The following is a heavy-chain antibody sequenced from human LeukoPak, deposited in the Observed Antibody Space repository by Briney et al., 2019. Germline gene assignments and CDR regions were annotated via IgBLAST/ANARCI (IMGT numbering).Heavy chain of an antibody. CDR1: GYTFTSYY. CDR2: INPSGGST. D-gene: IGHD4-17*01. V-gene: IGHV1-46*01. Sequence: ASVKVSCKASGYTFTSYYMHWVRQAPGQGLEWMGIINPSGGSTSYAQKFQGRVTMTMDTSTSTVYMELSSLRSEDTAVYYCARDFYGDYYFDYWGQGTLVTVSS. CDR3: ARDFYGDYYFDY. J-gene: IGHJ4*02.